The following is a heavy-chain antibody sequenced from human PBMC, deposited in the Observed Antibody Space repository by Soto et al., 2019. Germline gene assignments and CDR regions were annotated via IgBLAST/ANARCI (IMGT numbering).Heavy chain of an antibody. CDR1: GYTFTSYG. D-gene: IGHD3-3*01. CDR2: ISAYNGNT. CDR3: ARAFRSSDGLNYDFWSGYYLHFDY. Sequence: VSVKVSCKASGYTFTSYGISWVRQAPGQGLEWMGWISAYNGNTNYAQKLQGRVTMTTDTSTSTAYMELRSLRSDDTAVYYCARAFRSSDGLNYDFWSGYYLHFDYWGQGTLVTVSS. J-gene: IGHJ4*02. V-gene: IGHV1-18*01.